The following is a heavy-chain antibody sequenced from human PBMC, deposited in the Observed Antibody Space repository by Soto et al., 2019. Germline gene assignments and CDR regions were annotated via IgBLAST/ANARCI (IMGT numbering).Heavy chain of an antibody. CDR1: GGTFDNFI. CDR2: IVPMLGTP. Sequence: QVQLVQSGAEVKEPGSSARVSCKASGGTFDNFIMNWVRQTPGQGLEWMGGIVPMLGTPTYAEKFKGSVTISATGSTSTMYLEVTSLTSEDTAIYYCARTGTYSSSLSQYSGMDVWGQGTTVTVSS. J-gene: IGHJ6*02. D-gene: IGHD1-26*01. CDR3: ARTGTYSSSLSQYSGMDV. V-gene: IGHV1-69*01.